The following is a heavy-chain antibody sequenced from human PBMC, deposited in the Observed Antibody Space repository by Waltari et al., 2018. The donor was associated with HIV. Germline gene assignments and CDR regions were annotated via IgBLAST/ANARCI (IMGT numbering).Heavy chain of an antibody. J-gene: IGHJ3*02. Sequence: QVQLQESGPGLVKPSQTLSPTCTVPGCSISSGSYYWSWIRQPAGKGLEWIGRIYTSGSTNYNPSLKSRVTISVDTSKNQFSLKLSSVTAADTAVYYCARDRNYYYDSSGYFFNAFDIWGQGTMVTVSS. D-gene: IGHD3-22*01. V-gene: IGHV4-61*02. CDR1: GCSISSGSYY. CDR2: IYTSGST. CDR3: ARDRNYYYDSSGYFFNAFDI.